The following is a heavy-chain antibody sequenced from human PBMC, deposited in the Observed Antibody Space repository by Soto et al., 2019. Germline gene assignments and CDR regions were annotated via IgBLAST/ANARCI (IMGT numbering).Heavy chain of an antibody. Sequence: ASVKVSCKASGYTFSNYGISWVRQAPGQGLEWMGWISAYNGNTNYAQKLQGRVTATTDTSTSTAYMELRSLRSDDTAVYYCARDLGWAVRGVFYYYGVDVWGQGTTVTVSS. J-gene: IGHJ6*02. D-gene: IGHD3-10*01. CDR1: GYTFSNYG. CDR3: ARDLGWAVRGVFYYYGVDV. V-gene: IGHV1-18*01. CDR2: ISAYNGNT.